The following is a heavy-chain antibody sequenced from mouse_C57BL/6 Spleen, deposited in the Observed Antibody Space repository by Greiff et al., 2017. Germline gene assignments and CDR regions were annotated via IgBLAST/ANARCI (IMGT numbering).Heavy chain of an antibody. CDR3: TRYYYGSSYDYFDY. CDR1: GYTFTDYE. CDR2: IDPETGGT. V-gene: IGHV1-15*01. J-gene: IGHJ2*01. Sequence: QVQLQQSGAELVRPGASVTLSCKASGYTFTDYEMHWVKQTHVHGLEWIGAIDPETGGTAYNQKFKGKAILTAAKSSSTAYMELRSLTSEDSAVYYCTRYYYGSSYDYFDYWGQGTTLTVSS. D-gene: IGHD1-1*01.